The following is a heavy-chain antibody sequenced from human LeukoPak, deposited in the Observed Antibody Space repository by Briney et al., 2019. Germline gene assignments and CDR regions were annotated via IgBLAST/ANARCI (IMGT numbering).Heavy chain of an antibody. CDR1: GFTFSDYY. CDR3: ARFAAGGSYYYYMDV. D-gene: IGHD6-25*01. Sequence: PGGSLRLSCAASGFTFSDYYMSWIRQPPGKGLKWVSNIGTSSTTIYYADSVKGRFTISRDNAKNSLYLQMNSLRADDTAVYYCARFAAGGSYYYYMDVWGKGTTVTVSS. V-gene: IGHV3-11*04. J-gene: IGHJ6*03. CDR2: IGTSSTTI.